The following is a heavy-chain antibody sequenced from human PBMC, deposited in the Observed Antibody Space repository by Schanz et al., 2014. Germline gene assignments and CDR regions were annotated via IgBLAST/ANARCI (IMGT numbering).Heavy chain of an antibody. CDR1: GFTFSTYA. Sequence: EVQLXESGGGLVQPGGSLRLSCAASGFTFSTYAMTWVRQAPGKGLEWVSVISDSGGSTYYADSVKGRFTISRDTSENTLFLQMNNLRAEDTAVYYCAKVGEGSWFSAYFDYWGQGTLVTVSS. D-gene: IGHD6-13*01. CDR2: ISDSGGST. J-gene: IGHJ4*02. V-gene: IGHV3-23*04. CDR3: AKVGEGSWFSAYFDY.